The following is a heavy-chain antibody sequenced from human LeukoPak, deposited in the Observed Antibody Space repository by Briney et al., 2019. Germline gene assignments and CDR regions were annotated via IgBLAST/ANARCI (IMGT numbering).Heavy chain of an antibody. CDR2: IRSTAYGGTT. J-gene: IGHJ4*02. V-gene: IGHV3-49*04. Sequence: GGSLRLSCTASGFTFGDYAMSWVRQAPGKGLEWVGFIRSTAYGGTTEYAASVEGRFSISRDDSKSIAYLQMYSLKSEDTAVYYCARVSWFGELLFHGYWGEGTLVTVSS. CDR3: ARVSWFGELLFHGY. D-gene: IGHD3-10*01. CDR1: GFTFGDYA.